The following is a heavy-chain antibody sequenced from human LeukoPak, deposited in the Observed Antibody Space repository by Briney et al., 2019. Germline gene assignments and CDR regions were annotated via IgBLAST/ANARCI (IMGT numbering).Heavy chain of an antibody. CDR1: GGSISSYY. CDR2: IYYSGST. CDR3: ARVAYYYGTGSYYNPAHFDY. V-gene: IGHV4-59*01. Sequence: SETLSLTCTVSGGSISSYYWSWIRQPPGKGLEWIGYIYYSGSTNYNPPLQSRVTISVDMSKDQFSLKLSSVTAADTAVYYCARVAYYYGTGSYYNPAHFDYWGQGTLVTVSS. J-gene: IGHJ4*02. D-gene: IGHD3-10*01.